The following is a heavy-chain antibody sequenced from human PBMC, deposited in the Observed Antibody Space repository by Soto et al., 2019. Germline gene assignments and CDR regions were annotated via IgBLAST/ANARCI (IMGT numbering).Heavy chain of an antibody. V-gene: IGHV3-48*01. CDR1: GFTLSAYS. D-gene: IGHD6-13*01. CDR3: TRDASRDSSARGWFDP. J-gene: IGHJ5*02. Sequence: GGSLRLSCAASGFTLSAYSMNWVRQAPGKGLEWISFINSGSDTIYYGDSVKGRFTISRDNAKNALYLQMNSLRAEDTAVYYCTRDASRDSSARGWFDPWGPGTLVTVSS. CDR2: INSGSDTI.